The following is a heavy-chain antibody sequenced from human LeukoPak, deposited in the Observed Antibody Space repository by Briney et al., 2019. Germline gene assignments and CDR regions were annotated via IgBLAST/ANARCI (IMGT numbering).Heavy chain of an antibody. CDR1: GFTFSDYY. J-gene: IGHJ4*02. CDR2: ISSSGSTI. CDR3: ARERIGGEVNSAPGHYFDY. D-gene: IGHD1-26*01. Sequence: GRSLRLSCAASGFTFSDYYMSWIRQAPGKGLEWVSYISSSGSTIYYADSVKGRFTISRDNAKNSLYLQMNSLRAEDTAVYYCARERIGGEVNSAPGHYFDYWGQGTLVTVSS. V-gene: IGHV3-11*01.